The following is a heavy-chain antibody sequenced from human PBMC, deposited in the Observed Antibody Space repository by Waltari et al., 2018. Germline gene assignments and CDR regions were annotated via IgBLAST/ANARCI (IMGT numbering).Heavy chain of an antibody. CDR3: ARASPSSGYYFYYYMDV. Sequence: EVQLVETGGGLIQPGGSLRLSCAASGFTVSSNYMSWVRQAPGKGLEWVSVSYSGGSTYYADSVKGRFTISRDNSKNTLYLQMNSLRAEDTAVYYCARASPSSGYYFYYYMDVWGKGTTVTVSS. D-gene: IGHD3-22*01. CDR2: SYSGGST. V-gene: IGHV3-53*02. J-gene: IGHJ6*03. CDR1: GFTVSSNY.